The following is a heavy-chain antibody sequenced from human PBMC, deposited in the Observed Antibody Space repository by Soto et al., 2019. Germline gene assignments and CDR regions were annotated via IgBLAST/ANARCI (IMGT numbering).Heavy chain of an antibody. CDR2: ISTYTGNT. D-gene: IGHD7-27*01. J-gene: IGHJ5*02. CDR1: GYSFISYG. CDR3: ARVSTGAAYNWFDP. V-gene: IGHV1-18*01. Sequence: GASVKVSCKASGYSFISYGITWVRQAPGQGLEWMGWISTYTGNTNYAQRVQDRVTMTTDTSTSSAYMELRSLRSDDTAVYYCARVSTGAAYNWFDPWGQGTLVTVSS.